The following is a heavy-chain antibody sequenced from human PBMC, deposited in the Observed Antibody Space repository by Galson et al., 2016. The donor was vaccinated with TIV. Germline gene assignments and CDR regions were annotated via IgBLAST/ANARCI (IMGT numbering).Heavy chain of an antibody. V-gene: IGHV3-74*01. CDR2: INSDGSRT. J-gene: IGHJ5*01. CDR1: GFTFSSDW. CDR3: ARVKDDSSGFYFNWFDP. Sequence: SLRLSCAASGFTFSSDWMHWVRQGPGKGLVWVSRINSDGSRTNYADSVKGRFTISRDNAKNTLYLQMNSLRAEDTAVYYCARVKDDSSGFYFNWFDPWGQGTLVTVSS. D-gene: IGHD3-22*01.